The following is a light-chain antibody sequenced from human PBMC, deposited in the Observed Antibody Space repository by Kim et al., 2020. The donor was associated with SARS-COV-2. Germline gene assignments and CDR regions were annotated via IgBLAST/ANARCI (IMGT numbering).Light chain of an antibody. J-gene: IGKJ2*01. CDR2: GAS. Sequence: SPGERVTLSCRASQSVGSNLAWYQQTPGRGPRLLIYGASTRATGIPARFSGSGSGTELTLTISSLQSEDFALYYCQQYNDWPPGDTFGQGTKLEI. CDR1: QSVGSN. CDR3: QQYNDWPPGDT. V-gene: IGKV3-15*01.